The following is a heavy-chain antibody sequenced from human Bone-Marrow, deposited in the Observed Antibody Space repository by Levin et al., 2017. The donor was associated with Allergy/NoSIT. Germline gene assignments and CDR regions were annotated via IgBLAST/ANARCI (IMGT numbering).Heavy chain of an antibody. CDR2: IYYSGST. Sequence: SQTLSLTCTVSGGSVSSGSYYWSWIRQPPGKGLEWIGYIYYSGSTNYNPSLKSRVTISVDTSKNQFSLKLSSVTAADTAVYYCARGFEVVGAPSDWGQGTLVTVSS. CDR1: GGSVSSGSYY. J-gene: IGHJ4*02. V-gene: IGHV4-61*01. CDR3: ARGFEVVGAPSD. D-gene: IGHD1-26*01.